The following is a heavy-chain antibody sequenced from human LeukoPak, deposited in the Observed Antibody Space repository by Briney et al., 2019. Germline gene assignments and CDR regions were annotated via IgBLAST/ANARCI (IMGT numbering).Heavy chain of an antibody. D-gene: IGHD1-26*01. CDR1: GGTFSSYA. CDR2: IIPILGIA. V-gene: IGHV1-69*04. J-gene: IGHJ4*02. CDR3: ARGDNLESFARL. Sequence: SVKVSCKASGGTFSSYAISWVRQAPGQGLEWMGRIIPILGIANYAQKFQGRVTITADKSTSTAYMELSSLRSEDTAVYYCARGDNLESFARLWGQGTLVTVSS.